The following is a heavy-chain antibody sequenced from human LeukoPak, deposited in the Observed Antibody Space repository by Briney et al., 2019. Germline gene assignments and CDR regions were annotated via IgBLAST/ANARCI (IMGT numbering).Heavy chain of an antibody. CDR3: ARDLPYGDYAYYFDY. V-gene: IGHV1-46*01. J-gene: IGHJ4*02. Sequence: ASVKVSCKASGYTFTSYYMHWVRQAPGQGLEWMGIINPSGGSTSYAQKFQGRVTMTRDMSTSTVYMELSSLRSDDTAVYYCARDLPYGDYAYYFDYWGQGTLVTVSS. D-gene: IGHD4-17*01. CDR2: INPSGGST. CDR1: GYTFTSYY.